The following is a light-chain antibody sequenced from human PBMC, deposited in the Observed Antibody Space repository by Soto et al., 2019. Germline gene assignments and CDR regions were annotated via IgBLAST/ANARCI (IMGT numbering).Light chain of an antibody. Sequence: DIQMTQSPSSLSASIGDRVTITCRASQNISIYLHWYQQKPGQAPKFLIYASSNLQSGVPSRFSGSGSGTDFTLTISRLQPEDFATYYCQQSYSTLYTFGQGTKLEIK. CDR3: QQSYSTLYT. CDR1: QNISIY. J-gene: IGKJ2*01. V-gene: IGKV1-39*01. CDR2: ASS.